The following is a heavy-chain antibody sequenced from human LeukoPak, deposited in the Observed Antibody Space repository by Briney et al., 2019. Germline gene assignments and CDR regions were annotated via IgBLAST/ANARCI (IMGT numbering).Heavy chain of an antibody. CDR1: GGSINSSSNQ. Sequence: PSETLSLTCTVSGGSINSSSNQWGWIRQPPGKGLEWIGSIPYSGNTYYKPSLKSRVTVSVDTSKKQFSLKLSSVTAADTAVYFCARIPIVIVPAYFDSWGQGTLVTVSS. CDR3: ARIPIVIVPAYFDS. V-gene: IGHV4-39*01. J-gene: IGHJ4*02. D-gene: IGHD2-2*01. CDR2: IPYSGNT.